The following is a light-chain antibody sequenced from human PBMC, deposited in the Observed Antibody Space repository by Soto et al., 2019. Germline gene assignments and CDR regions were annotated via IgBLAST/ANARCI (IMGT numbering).Light chain of an antibody. J-gene: IGKJ1*01. Sequence: DIQMTQSPSTLSASVGDTVTITCRASQSFNDWLAWYQQKAGKAPKLLIYKASSLESGVPSRFSGSGSGTEFTLTISSLQPDDFATYYCQQYNTWTFGQGTKVEIK. CDR2: KAS. CDR1: QSFNDW. CDR3: QQYNTWT. V-gene: IGKV1-5*03.